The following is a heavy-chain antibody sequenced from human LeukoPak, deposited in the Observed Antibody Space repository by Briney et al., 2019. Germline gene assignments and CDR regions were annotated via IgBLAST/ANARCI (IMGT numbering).Heavy chain of an antibody. CDR3: ASSGYSSRYYYYYMDV. CDR2: IYYSGST. Sequence: PSETLSLTCTVSGGSISSSSYYWSWIRQPPGKGLKWIGSIYYSGSTYYNPSLKSRVTISVDTSKNQFSLKLSSVTAADTAVYYCASSGYSSRYYYYYMDVWGKGTTVTVSS. V-gene: IGHV4-39*01. CDR1: GGSISSSSYY. J-gene: IGHJ6*03. D-gene: IGHD6-13*01.